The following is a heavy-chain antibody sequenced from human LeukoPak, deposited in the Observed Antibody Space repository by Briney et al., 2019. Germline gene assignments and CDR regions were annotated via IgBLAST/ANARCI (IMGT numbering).Heavy chain of an antibody. D-gene: IGHD6-19*01. V-gene: IGHV4-4*09. Sequence: SETLSLTCTVSGGSISSYHWSWIRQPPGKGLEWIGYIYTSGSTNYNPSLKSRVTISVDTPKNQFSLKLSSVTAADTAVYYCARYSSGWYYFDYWGQGTLVTVSS. CDR3: ARYSSGWYYFDY. CDR1: GGSISSYH. CDR2: IYTSGST. J-gene: IGHJ4*02.